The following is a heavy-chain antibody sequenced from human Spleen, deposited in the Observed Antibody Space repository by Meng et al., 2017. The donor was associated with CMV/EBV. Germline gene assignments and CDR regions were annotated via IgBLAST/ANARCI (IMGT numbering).Heavy chain of an antibody. CDR1: GFTFNIYA. CDR3: TKGRIAAAGQFDY. Sequence: GGSLRLSCEASGFTFNIYAMNWVRQAPGKGLEWVSAISGSGNTIYYADSVRGRFTISRDNSRNTLYLQMTSLRAEDTAVYYCTKGRIAAAGQFDYWGQGTLVTVSS. V-gene: IGHV3-23*01. CDR2: ISGSGNTI. J-gene: IGHJ4*02. D-gene: IGHD6-13*01.